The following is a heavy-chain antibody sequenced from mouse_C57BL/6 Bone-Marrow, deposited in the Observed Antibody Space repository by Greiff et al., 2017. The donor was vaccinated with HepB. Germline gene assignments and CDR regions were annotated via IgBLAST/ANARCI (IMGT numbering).Heavy chain of an antibody. CDR1: GFSLSTSGMG. V-gene: IGHV8-12*01. J-gene: IGHJ3*01. CDR2: IYWDDDK. CDR3: ARRAIYYYGSSVAWFAY. Sequence: QVTLNVSGPGILQSSQTLSLTCSFSGFSLSTSGMGVSWIRQPSGKGLEWLAHIYWDDDKRYNPSLKSRLTISKDTSRNQVFLKITSVDTADTATYYGARRAIYYYGSSVAWFAYWGQGTLVTVSA. D-gene: IGHD1-1*01.